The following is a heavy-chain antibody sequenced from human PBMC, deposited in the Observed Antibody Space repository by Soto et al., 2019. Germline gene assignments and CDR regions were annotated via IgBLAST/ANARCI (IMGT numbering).Heavy chain of an antibody. V-gene: IGHV4-39*01. CDR2: IYYSGST. Sequence: QLQLQESGPGLVKPSETLSLTCTVSGGSISSSSYYWGWIRQPPGKGLEWIGSIYYSGSTYYNPSLKSRVTISVDTSKNQFSLKLSSVTAADTAVYYCARHNSAAARPEDFDYWGQGTLVTVSS. J-gene: IGHJ4*02. D-gene: IGHD6-6*01. CDR1: GGSISSSSYY. CDR3: ARHNSAAARPEDFDY.